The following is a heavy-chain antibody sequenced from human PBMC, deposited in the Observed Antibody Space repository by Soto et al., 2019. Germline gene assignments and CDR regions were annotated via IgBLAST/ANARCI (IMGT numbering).Heavy chain of an antibody. CDR3: AKSAATEDDLFYYGLDV. CDR2: ISGSGGRT. CDR1: GFTFSSHA. D-gene: IGHD6-25*01. V-gene: IGHV3-23*01. J-gene: IGHJ6*02. Sequence: AGGSLRLSCEVSGFTFSSHAMTWVRQPPGKGLEWISAISGSGGRTWYADSMQGRFTISRDNSKNILYLQINSLRADDTAVYYCAKSAATEDDLFYYGLDVWGQGTTVTVSS.